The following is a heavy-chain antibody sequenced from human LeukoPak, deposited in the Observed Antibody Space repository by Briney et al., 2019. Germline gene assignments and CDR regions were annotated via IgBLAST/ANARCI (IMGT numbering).Heavy chain of an antibody. CDR3: ARALGIAARPPLNWFDP. CDR2: IYYSGST. Sequence: KASETLSLTCTVSGGSISSYYWSWIRQPPGKGLEWIGYIYYSGSTNYSPSLKSRVTISVDTSKNQFSLKLSSVTAADTAVYYCARALGIAARPPLNWFDPWGQGTLVTVSS. V-gene: IGHV4-59*01. J-gene: IGHJ5*02. D-gene: IGHD6-6*01. CDR1: GGSISSYY.